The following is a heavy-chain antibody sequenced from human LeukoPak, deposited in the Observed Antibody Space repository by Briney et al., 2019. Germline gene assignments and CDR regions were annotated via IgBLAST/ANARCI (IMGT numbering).Heavy chain of an antibody. J-gene: IGHJ4*02. Sequence: GGSLRLSCAASGFTFSSYGMHWVRQAPGKGLEWVAFIRYDGSNKYYADSVKGRFTIPRDNSKNTLYLQMNSLRAEDTAVYYCARRYGDYGYYFDYWGQGTLVTVSS. CDR3: ARRYGDYGYYFDY. CDR2: IRYDGSNK. CDR1: GFTFSSYG. V-gene: IGHV3-30*02. D-gene: IGHD4-17*01.